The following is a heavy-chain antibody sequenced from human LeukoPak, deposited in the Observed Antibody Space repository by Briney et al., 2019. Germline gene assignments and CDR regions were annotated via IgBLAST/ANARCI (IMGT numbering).Heavy chain of an antibody. CDR3: ARDGYSSSSGVEYFQH. CDR1: GGSISSSSYY. J-gene: IGHJ1*01. D-gene: IGHD6-6*01. V-gene: IGHV4-39*07. CDR2: IYYSGST. Sequence: SETPSLTCTVSGGSISSSSYYWGWLRQPPGKGLEWIGSIYYSGSTYYNPSLKSRFTISVDTSKNQFSLKLSSVTAADTAVYYCARDGYSSSSGVEYFQHWGQGTLVTVSS.